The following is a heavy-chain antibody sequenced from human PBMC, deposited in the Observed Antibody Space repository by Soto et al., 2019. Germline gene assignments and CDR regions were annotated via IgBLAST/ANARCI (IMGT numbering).Heavy chain of an antibody. D-gene: IGHD3-3*01. Sequence: PSETLSLTCNVSGGSISSSSYYWGWIRQPPGKVLEWIGSIYYSGSTYYNPSLKSRVTISVDTSKNQFSLKLSSVNAADTAVYYFARISSDFCSGALYGMDVWGQGTTDTVSS. CDR3: ARISSDFCSGALYGMDV. J-gene: IGHJ6*02. V-gene: IGHV4-39*01. CDR1: GGSISSSSYY. CDR2: IYYSGST.